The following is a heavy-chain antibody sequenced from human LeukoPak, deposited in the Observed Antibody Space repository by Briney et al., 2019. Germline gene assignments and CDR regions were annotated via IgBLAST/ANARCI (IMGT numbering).Heavy chain of an antibody. D-gene: IGHD6-6*01. Sequence: NTSETLSLTCAVYGGSFSGYYWSWIRQPPGKGLEWIGEINHSGSTNYNPSLKSRVTISVDTSKNQFSLKLSSVTAADTAVYYCARHLRYSSSSPDAFDIWGQGTMVTVSS. CDR1: GGSFSGYY. V-gene: IGHV4-34*01. CDR3: ARHLRYSSSSPDAFDI. J-gene: IGHJ3*02. CDR2: INHSGST.